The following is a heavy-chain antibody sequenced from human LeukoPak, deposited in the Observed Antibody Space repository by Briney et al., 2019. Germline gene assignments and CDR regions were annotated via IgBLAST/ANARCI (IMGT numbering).Heavy chain of an antibody. CDR1: GLSFSSYD. V-gene: IGHV3-15*01. J-gene: IGHJ4*02. D-gene: IGHD4-17*01. CDR3: TAGLRKTDDDS. CDR2: VRTTAEGETT. Sequence: GGSLRLSCAAAGLSFSSYDMYWVRQAPGKGLEWVGRVRTTAEGETTDYAAPVRGRFIISRDDSKNMVFLQMNRLETEDTAIYYCTAGLRKTDDDSWGQGTLVTVSS.